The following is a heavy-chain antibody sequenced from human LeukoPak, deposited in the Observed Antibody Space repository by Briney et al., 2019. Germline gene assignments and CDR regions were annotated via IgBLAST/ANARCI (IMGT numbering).Heavy chain of an antibody. CDR1: GGTFSSYA. V-gene: IGHV1-69*05. Sequence: SVKVSCKASGGTFSSYAISWVRQAPGQGLEWMGGIIPIFGTANYAQKFQGRVTITTDESTSTAYMELSSLRSEDTAVYYCASSLNTYYYDSSGSDAFDIWGQGKMVTVSS. J-gene: IGHJ3*02. CDR2: IIPIFGTA. D-gene: IGHD3-22*01. CDR3: ASSLNTYYYDSSGSDAFDI.